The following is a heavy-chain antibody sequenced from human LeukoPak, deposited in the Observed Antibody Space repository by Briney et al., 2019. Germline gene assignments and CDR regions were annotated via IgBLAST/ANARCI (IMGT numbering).Heavy chain of an antibody. Sequence: ASVKVSCKASGYTSTGYYMHWVRQAPGQGLEWMGWINPNSGGTNYAQKFQGRVTMTRDTSISTAYMELSRLRSDDTAVYYCASRASSVTTRGWYFDLWGRGTLVTVSS. V-gene: IGHV1-2*02. CDR3: ASRASSVTTRGWYFDL. CDR2: INPNSGGT. CDR1: GYTSTGYY. D-gene: IGHD4-17*01. J-gene: IGHJ2*01.